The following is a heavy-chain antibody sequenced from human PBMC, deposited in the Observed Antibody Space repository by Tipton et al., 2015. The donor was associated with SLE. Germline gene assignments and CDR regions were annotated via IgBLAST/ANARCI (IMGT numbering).Heavy chain of an antibody. Sequence: LRLSCAVYGGSFSGYSWSWIRQPPGKGLEWIGEINHSGINHSGSTNYNPSLKSRVTISLDTSKNQFSLKVSSVTAADTAVYYCARDSPGDFDWFDAFDIWGQGTMVTVSS. D-gene: IGHD3-9*01. J-gene: IGHJ3*02. V-gene: IGHV4-34*01. CDR3: ARDSPGDFDWFDAFDI. CDR1: GGSFSGYS. CDR2: INHSGINHSGST.